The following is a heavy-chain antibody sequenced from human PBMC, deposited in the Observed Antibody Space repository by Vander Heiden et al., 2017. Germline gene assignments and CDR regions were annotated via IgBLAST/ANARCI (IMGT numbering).Heavy chain of an antibody. CDR1: VASITNYY. J-gene: IGHJ5*02. Sequence: QVKLQESGPGQVKPSETLSITCTVSVASITNYYWSWIRQSPGKGREWIGYSHYSGSSNYNASLKSRVTILVDTSRNQFSLKLDSVIAADTAIYYCARGGWVGATSWFDPWGQGLLVTVSS. D-gene: IGHD1-26*01. CDR3: ARGGWVGATSWFDP. CDR2: SHYSGSS. V-gene: IGHV4-59*08.